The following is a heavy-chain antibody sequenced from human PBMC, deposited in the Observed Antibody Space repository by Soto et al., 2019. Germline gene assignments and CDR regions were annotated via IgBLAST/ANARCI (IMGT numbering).Heavy chain of an antibody. D-gene: IGHD5-12*01. V-gene: IGHV4-30-4*01. J-gene: IGHJ4*02. Sequence: SETLSLTCTVSGGSISSGDYYWSWIRQPPGKGLEWIGYIFYSGSTYYNPSLKSRVTISVDTSKNQFSLKLSSVTAADTAVYYCARWLGYGPHYDYWGQGTLVTVSS. CDR1: GGSISSGDYY. CDR2: IFYSGST. CDR3: ARWLGYGPHYDY.